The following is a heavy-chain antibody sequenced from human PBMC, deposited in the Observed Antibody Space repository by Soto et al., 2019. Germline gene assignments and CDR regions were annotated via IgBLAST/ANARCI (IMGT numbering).Heavy chain of an antibody. CDR3: AREAGYCTNGVCKYYYYYYGMDV. D-gene: IGHD2-8*01. V-gene: IGHV4-4*02. J-gene: IGHJ6*02. CDR1: GGSISSSNW. Sequence: LSLTCAVSGGSISSSNWWSWVRQPPGKGLEWIGEIYHSGSTNYNPSLKSRVTISVDKSKNQFSLKLSSVTAADTAVYYCAREAGYCTNGVCKYYYYYYGMDVWGQGTTVTVSS. CDR2: IYHSGST.